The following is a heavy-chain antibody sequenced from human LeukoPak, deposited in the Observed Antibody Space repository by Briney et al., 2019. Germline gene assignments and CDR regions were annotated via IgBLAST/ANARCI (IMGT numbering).Heavy chain of an antibody. CDR1: GGSFSGYS. CDR3: ARPGYSSGWYG. J-gene: IGHJ4*02. D-gene: IGHD6-19*01. Sequence: SETLSLTCAVYGGSFSGYSWTWIRQPPGKGLEWIGEVNHSGSTNYNPSLKSRVTISLDTSKNQFSLKLSSVTAADTAVYYCARPGYSSGWYGWGQGTLVTVSS. CDR2: VNHSGST. V-gene: IGHV4-34*01.